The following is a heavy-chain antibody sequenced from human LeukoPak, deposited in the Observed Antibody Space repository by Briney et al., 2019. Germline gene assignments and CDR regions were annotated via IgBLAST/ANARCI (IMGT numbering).Heavy chain of an antibody. Sequence: SETLSLTCTVSGGSISSSSYYWGWIRQPPGKGLEWIGSIYYSGSTYYNPSLKSRVTISVDTSKNQFSLKLSSVIAADTAVYYCARLLAVAAHFDYWGQGTLVTVSS. V-gene: IGHV4-39*01. CDR3: ARLLAVAAHFDY. J-gene: IGHJ4*02. CDR2: IYYSGST. CDR1: GGSISSSSYY. D-gene: IGHD6-19*01.